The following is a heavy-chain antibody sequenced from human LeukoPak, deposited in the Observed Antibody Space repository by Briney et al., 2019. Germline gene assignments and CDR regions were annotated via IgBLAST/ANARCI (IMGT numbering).Heavy chain of an antibody. CDR2: ISAYNGNT. J-gene: IGHJ6*03. CDR3: ARAPTYSSASPKYYCYYMDV. V-gene: IGHV1-18*01. Sequence: ASVKVSCKASGYTFTSYGISWVRQAPGQGLEWMGWISAYNGNTNYAQKLQGRVTMTTDTSTSTAYMELRSLRPDDTAVYYCARAPTYSSASPKYYCYYMDVWGKGTTVTVSS. D-gene: IGHD6-25*01. CDR1: GYTFTSYG.